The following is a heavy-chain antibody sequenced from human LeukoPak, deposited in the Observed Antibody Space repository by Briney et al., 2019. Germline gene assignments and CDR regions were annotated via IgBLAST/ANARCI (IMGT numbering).Heavy chain of an antibody. D-gene: IGHD1-26*01. CDR1: GSRFTSYW. Sequence: GASLKISCKGSGSRFTSYWIGWVRQMPGKGLEWMGIIYPGDSDTRYSPSFQGQVTISADKSISTAYLQWSSLKASDTAMYYCARIRFSGSYYLGPHWGQGTLVTVSS. V-gene: IGHV5-51*01. CDR3: ARIRFSGSYYLGPH. CDR2: IYPGDSDT. J-gene: IGHJ4*02.